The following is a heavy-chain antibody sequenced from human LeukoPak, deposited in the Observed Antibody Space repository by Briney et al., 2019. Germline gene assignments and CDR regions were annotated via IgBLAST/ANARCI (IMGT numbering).Heavy chain of an antibody. D-gene: IGHD2-2*01. Sequence: PGGSLRLSCAASGFTFSSYAMHWVRQAPGKGLEWVAVISYDGSNKYYADSVKGRFTISRDNSKNTLYLQMNSLRAEDTAVYYCARVATASSKWSLDYWGQGTLVTVSS. CDR1: GFTFSSYA. CDR3: ARVATASSKWSLDY. CDR2: ISYDGSNK. V-gene: IGHV3-30-3*01. J-gene: IGHJ4*02.